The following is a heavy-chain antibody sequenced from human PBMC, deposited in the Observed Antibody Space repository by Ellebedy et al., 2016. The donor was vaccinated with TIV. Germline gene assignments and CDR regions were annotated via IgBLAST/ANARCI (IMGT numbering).Heavy chain of an antibody. CDR2: IYYGGST. V-gene: IGHV4-39*07. Sequence: MPSETLSLTCTVTGGSISSSRYYRGWIRQPPGKGLEWIGSIYYGGSTYYNASLKSRVTISVDTSKNHFSLKLSSVTAADTAVYYCAIPGYYGSGSLGDAFDIWGQGTMVTVSS. CDR3: AIPGYYGSGSLGDAFDI. J-gene: IGHJ3*02. D-gene: IGHD3-10*01. CDR1: GGSISSSRYY.